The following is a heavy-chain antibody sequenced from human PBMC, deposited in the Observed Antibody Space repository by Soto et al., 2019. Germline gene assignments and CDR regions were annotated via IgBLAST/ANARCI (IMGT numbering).Heavy chain of an antibody. Sequence: EVHLVESGGGLMKPGESLRLSCAASGFTFSSAWFNWVRQAPGKGLEWVGRIKSQNDGGTTDYAAPVRDRFTISKDDSINTLYLQMNRLKTEDTCVYFCKADLPAFIHQVDSWGQGTLVTVSS. CDR3: KADLPAFIHQVDS. J-gene: IGHJ4*02. CDR2: IKSQNDGGTT. CDR1: GFTFSSAW. D-gene: IGHD2-2*01. V-gene: IGHV3-15*07.